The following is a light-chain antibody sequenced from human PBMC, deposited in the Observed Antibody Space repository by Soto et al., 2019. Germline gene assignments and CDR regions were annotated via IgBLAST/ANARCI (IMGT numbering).Light chain of an antibody. CDR3: QAWDSSTGV. Sequence: SYELTQPPSVSVSPGQTASITCSGDKLGDKYACWYQQKPGQSPVLVIYQDSKRPSGIPERFSGSNSGNTATLTISVTQAMDAADYYCQAWDSSTGVFGTGTKLTVL. CDR1: KLGDKY. J-gene: IGLJ1*01. CDR2: QDS. V-gene: IGLV3-1*01.